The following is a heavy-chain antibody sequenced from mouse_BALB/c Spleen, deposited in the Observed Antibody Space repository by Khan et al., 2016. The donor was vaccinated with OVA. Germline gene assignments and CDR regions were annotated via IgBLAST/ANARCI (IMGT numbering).Heavy chain of an antibody. D-gene: IGHD1-2*01. J-gene: IGHJ2*01. CDR2: ISYSGST. Sequence: EVKLEVSGPGLVKPSQSLSLTCTVTGYSITSGYGWNWIRQFPGNKLEWMGYISYSGSTNYNPSLKSRISITRDTSKNQFFLQLKSVTTEDTATYYCARTARIKYWGQGTTRTGSS. CDR1: GYSITSGYG. CDR3: ARTARIKY. V-gene: IGHV3-2*02.